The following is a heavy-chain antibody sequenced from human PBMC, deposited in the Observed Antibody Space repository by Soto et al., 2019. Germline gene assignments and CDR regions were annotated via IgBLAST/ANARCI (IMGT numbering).Heavy chain of an antibody. D-gene: IGHD3-3*01. CDR1: GYTFTSYD. CDR3: ARTYYDFWSGSRPYYYYGMDV. Sequence: ASVKVSCKASGYTFTSYDINWVRQATGQGLEWMGWTNPNSGNTGYAQKFQGRVTMTRNTSISTAYMELSSLRSEDTAVYYCARTYYDFWSGSRPYYYYGMDVWGQGTTVPVSS. J-gene: IGHJ6*02. V-gene: IGHV1-8*01. CDR2: TNPNSGNT.